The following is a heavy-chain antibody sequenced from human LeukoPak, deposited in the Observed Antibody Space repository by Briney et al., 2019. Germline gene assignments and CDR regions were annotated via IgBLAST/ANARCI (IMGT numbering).Heavy chain of an antibody. Sequence: SVKASCKASEGTISSYAISWVPQAPGQGLEWLGRIIPIFGTANYAQKFQGRVTITTDESTSTAYMELSSLRSEDTAVYYCARAGGRYSCGYYYYYMDVWGKGTTVTVSS. V-gene: IGHV1-69*05. D-gene: IGHD5-18*01. CDR2: IIPIFGTA. CDR1: EGTISSYA. CDR3: ARAGGRYSCGYYYYYMDV. J-gene: IGHJ6*03.